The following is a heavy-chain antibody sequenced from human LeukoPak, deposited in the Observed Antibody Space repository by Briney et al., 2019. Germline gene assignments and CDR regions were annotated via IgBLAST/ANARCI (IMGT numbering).Heavy chain of an antibody. J-gene: IGHJ4*02. D-gene: IGHD5-24*01. Sequence: SETLSLTCTVSGGSISSSSYYWGRLRQPPGMGLEWFGSIYYSGSTYYNPYLKVRVTISVDKYKFPFSLKLVSVTDAATAVYYCARHPDSYNYPVYFDYWGQGTLVTVSS. CDR2: IYYSGST. V-gene: IGHV4-39*01. CDR1: GGSISSSSYY. CDR3: ARHPDSYNYPVYFDY.